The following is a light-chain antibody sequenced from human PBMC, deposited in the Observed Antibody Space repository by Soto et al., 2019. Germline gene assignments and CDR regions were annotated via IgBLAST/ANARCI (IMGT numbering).Light chain of an antibody. CDR1: QTARNNY. J-gene: IGKJ4*01. CDR3: QQFSSYPLT. Sequence: EFVLTQSPGTLSLSPGERATLSCRASQTARNNYLAWYQQKPGQAPRLLIYDASSRATGTPDRFSGGGSGTDFTLTISRLEPEDFAVYYCQQFSSYPLTFGGGTKVDIK. V-gene: IGKV3-20*01. CDR2: DAS.